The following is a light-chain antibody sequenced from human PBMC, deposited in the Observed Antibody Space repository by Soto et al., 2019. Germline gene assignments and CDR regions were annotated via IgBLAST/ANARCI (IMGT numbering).Light chain of an antibody. CDR2: GAS. CDR1: QSVSSSY. J-gene: IGKJ1*01. Sequence: EIVLTQSPGTLSLSPGERATLSCRARQSVSSSYLAWYQQKPGQAPRLLIYGASSRATGIPDRFSGSGSGTDFTLTISRLEPEDFAVYYCKQYDSSPVTFGQGTKVEIK. CDR3: KQYDSSPVT. V-gene: IGKV3-20*01.